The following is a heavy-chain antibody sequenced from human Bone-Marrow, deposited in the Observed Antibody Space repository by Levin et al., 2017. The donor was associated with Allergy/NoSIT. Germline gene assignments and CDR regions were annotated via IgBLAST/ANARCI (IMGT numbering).Heavy chain of an antibody. V-gene: IGHV1-69*13. CDR3: ARDLYGMRVEGLRGVFDF. J-gene: IGHJ4*02. D-gene: IGHD3-10*01. Sequence: SVKVSCKATGDNLDSYAISWVRQAPGQGLEWLGGIIPIVNKINYARRFQGRVTITADEVTSTVYLELSHLRSEDTAMYYCARDLYGMRVEGLRGVFDFWGQGTLVSISS. CDR1: GDNLDSYA. CDR2: IIPIVNKI.